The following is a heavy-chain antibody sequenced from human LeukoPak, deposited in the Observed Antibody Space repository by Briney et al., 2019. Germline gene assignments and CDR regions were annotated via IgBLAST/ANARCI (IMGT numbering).Heavy chain of an antibody. CDR3: VRQPDSARYGFDY. Sequence: AGGSLRLSCAVSGFTFDNNDMHWVRQSTGKGLEWVSAIGSAGYTYYAESVRGRFTITRDTAKQSLYLQMNSLRVEDTAVYHCVRQPDSARYGFDYWGRGTQVTVSS. D-gene: IGHD1-14*01. CDR1: GFTFDNND. V-gene: IGHV3-13*01. CDR2: IGSAGYT. J-gene: IGHJ4*02.